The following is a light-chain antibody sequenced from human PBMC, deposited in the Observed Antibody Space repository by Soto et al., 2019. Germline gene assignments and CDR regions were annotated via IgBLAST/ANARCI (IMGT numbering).Light chain of an antibody. CDR2: TLS. CDR3: MQRREFPWT. CDR1: QSLLDSDDGYIY. J-gene: IGKJ1*01. Sequence: DLVMTQTPLSLPVTPGEPASMSCRSSQSLLDSDDGYIYLDWYLQKPGQSPQLLIYTLSSLASGVPDRFTGSGSGTDFTLKISSVEAEDVGVYYCMQRREFPWTFGQGTKVEIK. V-gene: IGKV2-40*01.